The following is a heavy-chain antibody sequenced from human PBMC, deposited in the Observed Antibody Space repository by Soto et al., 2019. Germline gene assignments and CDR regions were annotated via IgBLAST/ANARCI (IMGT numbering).Heavy chain of an antibody. V-gene: IGHV5-51*01. D-gene: IGHD2-2*01. CDR1: GYSFTSYW. J-gene: IGHJ3*02. CDR3: ARFIGYCSSTSCYDAFDI. CDR2: IYPGDSDT. Sequence: GESLKISCKGSGYSFTSYWIGWVRQMPGKGLEWMGIIYPGDSDTRYSPSFQGQVTISADKSISTAYLQWSSLKASDTAMYYCARFIGYCSSTSCYDAFDIWGQGTMVTVSS.